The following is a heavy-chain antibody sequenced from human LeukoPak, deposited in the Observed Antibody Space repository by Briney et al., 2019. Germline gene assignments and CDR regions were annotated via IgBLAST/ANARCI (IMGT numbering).Heavy chain of an antibody. J-gene: IGHJ4*02. Sequence: SETLSLTCTVSGGSISSYYWSWTRQPPGKGLEWIRYIYYSGSTNYNPSLKSRVTISVDTSKNQFSLKLSSVTAADTAVYYCARESFSSSGMDYWGQGTLVTVSS. V-gene: IGHV4-59*01. D-gene: IGHD6-13*01. CDR3: ARESFSSSGMDY. CDR1: GGSISSYY. CDR2: IYYSGST.